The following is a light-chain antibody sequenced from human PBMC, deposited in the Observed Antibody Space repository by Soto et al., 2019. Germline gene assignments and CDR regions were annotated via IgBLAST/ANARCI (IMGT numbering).Light chain of an antibody. V-gene: IGKV3-11*01. CDR3: QQRSIWPS. CDR1: QSVRGY. CDR2: DAS. Sequence: EIVLTQSPATLSLSPGERATLSCRASQSVRGYLAWYQQKPGQAPRLLIYDASNRATGIPARFSGSGSGTDFPLTISSLEPEDFAVYYCQQRSIWPSFGGGTKVEIK. J-gene: IGKJ4*01.